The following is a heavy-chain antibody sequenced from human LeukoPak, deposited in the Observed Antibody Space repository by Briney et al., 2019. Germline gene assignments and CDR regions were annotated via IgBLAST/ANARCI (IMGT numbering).Heavy chain of an antibody. D-gene: IGHD2-2*01. Sequence: GGSLRLSCAASGSTFSSYSMNWVRQAPGKGLEWVSSISSSGSYIYYADSVKGRFTISRDSAKNSLYLQMNSLRAEDTAVYYCARGWGYCSSTSCYALDYWGQGTLVTVSS. J-gene: IGHJ4*02. V-gene: IGHV3-21*01. CDR3: ARGWGYCSSTSCYALDY. CDR1: GSTFSSYS. CDR2: ISSSGSYI.